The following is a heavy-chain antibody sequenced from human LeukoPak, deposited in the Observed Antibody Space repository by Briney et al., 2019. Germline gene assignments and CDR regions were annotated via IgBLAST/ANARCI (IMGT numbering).Heavy chain of an antibody. D-gene: IGHD4-23*01. CDR1: GGSISSSSYY. V-gene: IGHV4-39*07. J-gene: IGHJ3*02. CDR2: IYYSGST. CDR3: ARISDGNHAFDI. Sequence: SETLSLTCTVSGGSISSSSYYWGWIRQPPEKGLEWIGSIYYSGSTYYNPPLKSRVTISVDTSKNQFSLKLSSVTAADTAVYYCARISDGNHAFDIWGQGTMVTVSS.